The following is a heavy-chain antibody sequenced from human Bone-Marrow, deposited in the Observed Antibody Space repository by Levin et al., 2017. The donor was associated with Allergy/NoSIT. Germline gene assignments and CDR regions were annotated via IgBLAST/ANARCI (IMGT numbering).Heavy chain of an antibody. CDR3: STGSTEYYFYYYMDV. CDR1: GYSFSGYY. D-gene: IGHD2-2*01. J-gene: IGHJ6*03. Sequence: GESLKISCKASGYSFSGYYIHWVRQAPGQGLEWLGRINPNTGNTDYAQKFRGRVTMTRDTSINTAYMDLRSLRSDDTAVYYCSTGSTEYYFYYYMDVWGMGTSVIVSS. CDR2: INPNTGNT. V-gene: IGHV1-2*06.